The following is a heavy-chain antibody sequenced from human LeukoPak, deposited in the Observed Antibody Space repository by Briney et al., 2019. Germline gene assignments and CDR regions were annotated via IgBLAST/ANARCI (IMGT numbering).Heavy chain of an antibody. CDR1: GGSISSSSYY. Sequence: NSSETLSLTCTVSGGSISSSSYYWGWIRQPPGKGLEWIGSIYYSGSTYYNPSLKSRVTISVDTSKNQFSLKLSSVTAADTAVYYCASSEWGAGTTTTYFDYWGQGTLVTVSS. CDR3: ASSEWGAGTTTTYFDY. V-gene: IGHV4-39*07. D-gene: IGHD1-1*01. CDR2: IYYSGST. J-gene: IGHJ4*02.